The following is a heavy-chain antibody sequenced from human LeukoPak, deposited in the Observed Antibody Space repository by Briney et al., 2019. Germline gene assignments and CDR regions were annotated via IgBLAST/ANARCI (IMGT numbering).Heavy chain of an antibody. CDR2: INHSGST. V-gene: IGHV4-34*01. Sequence: SETLSLTCAVYGGSFSGYYWSWIRQPPGKGLEWIGEINHSGSTNYNPSLKSRVTISVDTAKNQFSLKLNSVTAADTAVYYCARGYLAYYDSSGYVPYYFDYWGQGNLVTVSS. CDR1: GGSFSGYY. J-gene: IGHJ4*02. D-gene: IGHD3-22*01. CDR3: ARGYLAYYDSSGYVPYYFDY.